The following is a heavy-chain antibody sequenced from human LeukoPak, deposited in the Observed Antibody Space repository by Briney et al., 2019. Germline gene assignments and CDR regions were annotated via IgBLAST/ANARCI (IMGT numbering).Heavy chain of an antibody. Sequence: GSLRLSCAASGFTFSNYAMSWIRQPPGKGLEWIGYVFDSGGTNYNPSLKSRVTISVDTSKKQFSLKLSSVTAADTAVYYCARGYSSSWNYFDYWGQGTLVTVSS. V-gene: IGHV4-59*01. J-gene: IGHJ4*02. CDR1: GFTFSNYA. CDR3: ARGYSSSWNYFDY. D-gene: IGHD6-13*01. CDR2: VFDSGGT.